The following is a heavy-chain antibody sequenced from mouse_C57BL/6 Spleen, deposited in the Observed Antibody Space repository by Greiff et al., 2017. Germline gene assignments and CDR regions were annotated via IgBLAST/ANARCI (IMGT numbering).Heavy chain of an antibody. D-gene: IGHD2-4*01. V-gene: IGHV1-69*01. J-gene: IGHJ4*01. CDR2: IDPSDSYT. CDR3: ARKGYDYDLYYAMDY. Sequence: VQLQQPGAELLMPGASVKLSCKASGYTFTSYWMHWVKQRPGQGLEWIGEIDPSDSYTHYNQKFKGKSTLTVDKSSSTAYMQVTRLTSEDSAVYYCARKGYDYDLYYAMDYRGQGTSVTVSS. CDR1: GYTFTSYW.